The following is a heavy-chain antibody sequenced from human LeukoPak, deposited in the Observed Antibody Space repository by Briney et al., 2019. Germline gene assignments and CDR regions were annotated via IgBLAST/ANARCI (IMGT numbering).Heavy chain of an antibody. D-gene: IGHD3-22*01. CDR2: IYYSGST. Sequence: KPSETLSLTCTVSGGSISSYYWSWIRQPPGKGLEWIGYIYYSGSTNYNPSLKSRVTISVDTSKNQFSLKLSSVTAADTAVYYCARHYYDSTHDAFDIWGQGTMVTVSS. J-gene: IGHJ3*02. CDR3: ARHYYDSTHDAFDI. V-gene: IGHV4-59*08. CDR1: GGSISSYY.